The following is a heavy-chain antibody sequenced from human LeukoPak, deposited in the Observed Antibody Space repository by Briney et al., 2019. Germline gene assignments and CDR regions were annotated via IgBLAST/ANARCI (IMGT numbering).Heavy chain of an antibody. Sequence: GGSLRLSCAASGFTVSSSFIYWVRRAPGKGLEWVSFIHRDDKTYYADSVKGRFTMSRDSSKNTLYLQMNSLGGDDTAVYYCAREVISTPSYFDYWGQGILVTVSS. CDR1: GFTVSSSF. D-gene: IGHD2-2*01. CDR2: IHRDDKT. CDR3: AREVISTPSYFDY. J-gene: IGHJ4*02. V-gene: IGHV3-53*01.